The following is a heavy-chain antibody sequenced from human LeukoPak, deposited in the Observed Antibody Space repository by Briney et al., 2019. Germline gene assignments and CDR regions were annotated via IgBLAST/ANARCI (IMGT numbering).Heavy chain of an antibody. CDR1: GFTFSNYA. J-gene: IGHJ4*02. D-gene: IGHD2-15*01. Sequence: GGSLRLSCTASGFTFSNYAMHWVRQAPGKGLEWVAMISYEGSQEYYVDSVKGRFTISRDNSKNTLFLQMNSLRVEDTAVYYCAVGSYCSGGSCYPPFDYWGQGTLVTVSS. CDR3: AVGSYCSGGSCYPPFDY. V-gene: IGHV3-30*04. CDR2: ISYEGSQE.